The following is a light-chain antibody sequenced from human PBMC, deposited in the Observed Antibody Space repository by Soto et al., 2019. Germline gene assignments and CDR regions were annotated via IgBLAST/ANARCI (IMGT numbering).Light chain of an antibody. Sequence: EILLTQSPSSLSVSAGESATLSCRASQSVRSYLAWYQQKPGRAPSLLIHGAFARPSGIPARFSGTGSGTEFTLTISSLQPEDFATYYCQQCHSCPYTFGQGTKVDIK. CDR2: GAF. CDR1: QSVRSY. V-gene: IGKV3-15*01. CDR3: QQCHSCPYT. J-gene: IGKJ1*01.